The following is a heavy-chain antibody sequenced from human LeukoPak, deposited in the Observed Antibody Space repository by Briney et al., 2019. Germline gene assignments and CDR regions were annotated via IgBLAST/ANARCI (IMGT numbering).Heavy chain of an antibody. J-gene: IGHJ4*02. V-gene: IGHV1-46*01. D-gene: IGHD3-3*01. CDR2: INPSGGRT. Sequence: ASVKVSRKAFGYTFTSDYIHWVRQAPGQGLEWLGIINPSGGRTTYGQNFQGRVTMTRGTSTSTVYMELSSLRSEDTAVYYCARGSRFLDYWGQGTLVTVSS. CDR3: ARGSRFLDY. CDR1: GYTFTSDY.